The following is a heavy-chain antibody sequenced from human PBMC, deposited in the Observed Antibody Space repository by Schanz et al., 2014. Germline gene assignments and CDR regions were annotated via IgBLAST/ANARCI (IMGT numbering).Heavy chain of an antibody. J-gene: IGHJ4*02. CDR1: GFTFSSYA. CDR3: ARRYSGRYCFDY. CDR2: ISGSGSST. V-gene: IGHV3-23*01. D-gene: IGHD1-26*01. Sequence: EVQLLESGGGLVQPGGSLRLSCAASGFTFSSYAMTWVRQAPGKGLDWVSAISGSGSSTYYADSVKGRFTISRDNSKNSLSLQMDRLRDEDTAVYYCARRYSGRYCFDYWGQGTLVAVSS.